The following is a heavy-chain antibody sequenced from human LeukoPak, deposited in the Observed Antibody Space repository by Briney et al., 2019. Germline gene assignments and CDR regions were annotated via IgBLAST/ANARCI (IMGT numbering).Heavy chain of an antibody. J-gene: IGHJ4*02. CDR1: GFTVSSNY. CDR3: ARRAGDYSHPYDY. Sequence: AGGSLRLSCAASGFTVSSNYMSWVRQAPGRGLEWVSFIYSGGSTYYTDSVKGRFTISRDNSKNTLYLQMNSLRAEDTAVYYCARRAGDYSHPYDYWGQGILVTVSS. D-gene: IGHD3-22*01. CDR2: IYSGGST. V-gene: IGHV3-53*01.